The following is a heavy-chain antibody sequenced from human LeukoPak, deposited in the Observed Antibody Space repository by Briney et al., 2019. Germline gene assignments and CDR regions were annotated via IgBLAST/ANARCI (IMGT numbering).Heavy chain of an antibody. V-gene: IGHV4-34*01. CDR2: INHSGST. J-gene: IGHJ2*01. CDR3: ARGRGHGSGSYYNPRYWYFDL. D-gene: IGHD3-10*01. Sequence: SETLSLTCAVYGGSFSGYYWSWIRQPPGKGLEWFGEINHSGSTNYNPSLKSRVTISVDTSKNQFSLKLSSVTAADTAVYYCARGRGHGSGSYYNPRYWYFDLWGRGTLVTVPS. CDR1: GGSFSGYY.